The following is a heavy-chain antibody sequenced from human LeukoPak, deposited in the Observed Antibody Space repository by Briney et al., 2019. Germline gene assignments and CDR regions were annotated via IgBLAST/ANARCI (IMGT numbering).Heavy chain of an antibody. CDR2: ISAYNGNT. Sequence: GASVKVSCKASGYTFTSYGISWVRQAPGQGLEWMGWISAYNGNTNYAQKLQGRVTMTTDTSTSTAYMELRSLRSDGTAVYYCARGYPIPARLGMDVWGQGTTVTVSS. V-gene: IGHV1-18*01. J-gene: IGHJ6*02. CDR3: ARGYPIPARLGMDV. CDR1: GYTFTSYG. D-gene: IGHD2-8*01.